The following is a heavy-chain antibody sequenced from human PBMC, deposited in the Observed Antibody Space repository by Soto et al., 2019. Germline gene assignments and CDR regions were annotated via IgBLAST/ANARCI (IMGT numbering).Heavy chain of an antibody. CDR2: INHSGST. Sequence: SETLSLTCAVYGGSFSGYYWSWIRQPPGKGLEWIGEINHSGSTNYNPSLKSRVTISVDTSKNQFSLKLSSVTAADAAVYYCARLLEWLRDPYYYGMDVWGQGTTVTVSS. D-gene: IGHD5-12*01. CDR3: ARLLEWLRDPYYYGMDV. J-gene: IGHJ6*02. CDR1: GGSFSGYY. V-gene: IGHV4-34*01.